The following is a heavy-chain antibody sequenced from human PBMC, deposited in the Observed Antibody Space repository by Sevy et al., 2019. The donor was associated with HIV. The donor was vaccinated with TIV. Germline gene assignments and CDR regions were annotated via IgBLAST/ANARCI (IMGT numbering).Heavy chain of an antibody. CDR3: GRRYQRKPPVYFDS. CDR2: IGGRDGTT. Sequence: GGSLRLSCAASGFSIDNFAMTWVRQAPGRGLEWVSAIGGRDGTTYYADSVKGRFTISRDVSRKTVYLQMNSLRVGDTSVCYCGRRYQRKPPVYFDSWGQGTLVTVSS. V-gene: IGHV3-23*01. J-gene: IGHJ4*02. D-gene: IGHD2-2*01. CDR1: GFSIDNFA.